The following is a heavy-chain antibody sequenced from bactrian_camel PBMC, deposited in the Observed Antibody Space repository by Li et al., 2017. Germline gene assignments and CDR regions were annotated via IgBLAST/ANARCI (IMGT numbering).Heavy chain of an antibody. J-gene: IGHJ6*01. V-gene: IGHV3S1*01. D-gene: IGHD2*01. Sequence: QLVESGGGSVQAGGSLRLSCAASGYPIRDLSDMCMGWFRRIPGNEREVVARIATGSGNTYYADSVKGRFTISQDNAKNTVYLQMNSLKPEDTAMYYCAAGQGFDPRYCSGGYFKSFDFNYWGQGTQVTVS. CDR1: GYPIRDLSDMC. CDR3: AAGQGFDPRYCSGGYFKSFDFNY. CDR2: IATGSGNT.